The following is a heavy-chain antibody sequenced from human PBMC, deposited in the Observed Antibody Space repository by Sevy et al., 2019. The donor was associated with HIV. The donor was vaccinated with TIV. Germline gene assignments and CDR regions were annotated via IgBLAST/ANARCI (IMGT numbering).Heavy chain of an antibody. CDR3: AKDTTVVTRFGYMDV. CDR1: GFTFSSYA. CDR2: ISGSGGST. Sequence: GGSLRLSCAASGFTFSSYAMSWVRQAPGKGLEWVSAISGSGGSTYYADSVKGRFTISRDNSKNTLYLQMNSLRAEDRAVYYGAKDTTVVTRFGYMDVWGKGTTVTVSS. V-gene: IGHV3-23*01. J-gene: IGHJ6*03. D-gene: IGHD3-10*02.